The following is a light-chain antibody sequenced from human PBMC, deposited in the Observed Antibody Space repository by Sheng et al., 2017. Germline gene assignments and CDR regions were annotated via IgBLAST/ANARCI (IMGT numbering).Light chain of an antibody. CDR1: QSVDNY. Sequence: ETVLTQFPATLSLSPGERATLSCRASQSVDNYLAWYQQKPGQAPRLLIYGASKRVTGIPARFSGSGYGTDFTLTISSLDSEDFAVYFCQQRSDWPPYSFGQGTKLE. V-gene: IGKV3-11*01. CDR2: GAS. CDR3: QQRSDWPPYS. J-gene: IGKJ2*03.